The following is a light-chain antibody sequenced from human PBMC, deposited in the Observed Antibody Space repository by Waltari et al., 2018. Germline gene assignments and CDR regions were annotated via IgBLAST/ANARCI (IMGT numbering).Light chain of an antibody. J-gene: IGLJ3*02. CDR1: RLAKKY. CDR2: EDS. CDR3: FSAADNNWV. Sequence: SYELTQPSSVSVSPGQTAKIPCSGVRLAKKYARWLQQKPGRSPLLLIYEDSERPSEIPGRFSGSSSGTTVTLTITGAHVDDEADYYCFSAADNNWVFGGGTKLTVL. V-gene: IGLV3-27*01.